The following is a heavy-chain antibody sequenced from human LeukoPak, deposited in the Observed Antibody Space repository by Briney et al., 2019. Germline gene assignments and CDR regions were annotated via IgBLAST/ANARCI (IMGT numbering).Heavy chain of an antibody. D-gene: IGHD4/OR15-4a*01. CDR3: ASILYGANGFDY. CDR2: IYYSGST. CDR1: GGSISSYY. V-gene: IGHV4-59*01. J-gene: IGHJ4*02. Sequence: SETLSLTCTVSGGSISSYYWSWIRQPPGKGLEYIAYIYYSGSTNYNPSLNSRVTTSVDTSKSQFSLKLSSVTAADTAVYYCASILYGANGFDYWGQGTLVTVSS.